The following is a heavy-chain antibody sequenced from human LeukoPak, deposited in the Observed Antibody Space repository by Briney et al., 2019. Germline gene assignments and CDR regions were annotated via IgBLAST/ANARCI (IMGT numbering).Heavy chain of an antibody. Sequence: GESLKISCKGSGYSFTTYWIAWVRQMPGKGPEWMGIIYPGDSDTRYSPSFQGQVTISADKSISTAYLQWSSLKASDTAMYYCARRPKESSSGWYFDYWGQGTLVTVSS. CDR1: GYSFTTYW. CDR2: IYPGDSDT. V-gene: IGHV5-51*01. D-gene: IGHD6-19*01. J-gene: IGHJ4*02. CDR3: ARRPKESSSGWYFDY.